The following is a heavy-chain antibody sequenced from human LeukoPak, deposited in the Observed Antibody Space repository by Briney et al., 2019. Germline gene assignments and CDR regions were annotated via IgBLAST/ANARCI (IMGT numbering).Heavy chain of an antibody. CDR2: MIPILGIA. J-gene: IGHJ6*02. CDR1: QGTFSSYA. Sequence: SVKVSFKAAQGTFSSYASSWGRQAPGHGLEWMGRMIPILGIANYAQKFQGRVTITADKSTSTAYMELSSLRSEDTAVYYCARAGSYDDIWSGQYYGMDVWGQGTTVTVSS. CDR3: ARAGSYDDIWSGQYYGMDV. D-gene: IGHD3-3*01. V-gene: IGHV1-69*04.